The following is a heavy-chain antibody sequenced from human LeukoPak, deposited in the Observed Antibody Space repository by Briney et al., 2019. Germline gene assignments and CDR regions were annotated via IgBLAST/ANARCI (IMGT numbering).Heavy chain of an antibody. CDR1: GFTFSSYW. V-gene: IGHV3-7*01. J-gene: IGHJ6*02. CDR2: IKQDGSEK. Sequence: GGSLRLSCAAPGFTFSSYWMSWVRQAPGEGREWVANIKQDGSEKYYVDSVKGRFTISRDNAKNSLYLQMNSLKAEDTAVYYCARDPYSSGWYRTYYYYGMDVWGQGTTVTVSS. CDR3: ARDPYSSGWYRTYYYYGMDV. D-gene: IGHD6-19*01.